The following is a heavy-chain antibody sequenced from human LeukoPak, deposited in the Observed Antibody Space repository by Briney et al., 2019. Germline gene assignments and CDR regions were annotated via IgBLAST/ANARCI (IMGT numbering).Heavy chain of an antibody. D-gene: IGHD6-13*01. CDR1: GFTFSSYS. CDR2: ISSSSSYI. J-gene: IGHJ1*01. CDR3: ARDWPTIAAAGTIPEYFQH. V-gene: IGHV3-21*01. Sequence: PGGSLRLSCAASGFTFSSYSMNWVRQAPGKGLEWVSSISSSSSYIYYADSVKGRFTISRDNAKNSLYLRMNSLRAEDTAVYYCARDWPTIAAAGTIPEYFQHWGQGTLVTVSS.